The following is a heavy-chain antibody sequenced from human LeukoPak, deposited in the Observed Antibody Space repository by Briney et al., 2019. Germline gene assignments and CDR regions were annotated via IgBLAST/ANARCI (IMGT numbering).Heavy chain of an antibody. V-gene: IGHV3-43*02. Sequence: PGGSVRLSCAASGFTFKDYAMHGVRQAPGKGREWVSLISGDGCTTFYADFVQGRFTISSDNSKNSLYLQMNSLRTEDTAFYYCAKDLGERGYKDYCAEGTLVTVSS. CDR1: GFTFKDYA. J-gene: IGHJ4*02. CDR3: AKDLGERGYKDY. CDR2: ISGDGCTT. D-gene: IGHD5-18*01.